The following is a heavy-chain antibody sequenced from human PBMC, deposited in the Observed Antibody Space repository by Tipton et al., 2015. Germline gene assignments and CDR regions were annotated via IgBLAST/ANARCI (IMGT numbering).Heavy chain of an antibody. CDR3: ARAFERHTFDA. CDR2: INPDSGGT. D-gene: IGHD5-24*01. Sequence: QLVQSGAEVKKPGASVRVSCKASGYTFTDQYLHWVRQAPGQGLEWMGWINPDSGGTYLAQKFQGRVTLTRDTSINTVYMELSGLRSDDTAVFYCARAFERHTFDAWGQGTLVTVSS. CDR1: GYTFTDQY. V-gene: IGHV1-2*02. J-gene: IGHJ4*02.